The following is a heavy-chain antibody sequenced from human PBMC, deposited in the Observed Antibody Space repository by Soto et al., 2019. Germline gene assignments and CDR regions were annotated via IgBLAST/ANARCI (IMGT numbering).Heavy chain of an antibody. Sequence: QLHLVQSGAVVKKPGASVTVSCSASGYPVTAYYMHWVRQAPGRGLEWMGGINPATGAAKYTQTFQGRVTTTRDTSTSTGFMELSGLTSEDTAVFYCARGGGVGVAGSAAFDMWGQGTVVTVSS. D-gene: IGHD3-3*01. CDR2: INPATGAA. CDR1: GYPVTAYY. CDR3: ARGGGVGVAGSAAFDM. J-gene: IGHJ3*02. V-gene: IGHV1-2*02.